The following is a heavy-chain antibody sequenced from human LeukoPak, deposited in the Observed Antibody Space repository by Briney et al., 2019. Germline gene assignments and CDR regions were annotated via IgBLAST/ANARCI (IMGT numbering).Heavy chain of an antibody. Sequence: ASVKASCKASGYTFTSYCISWVRQAPGQGLEWMGWISGYKGNTNYAQKFQGRVTMTTDTSTSTAYMELRSLRSDDTAVYYCAREESNGWPEYFHHWGQGTLVTVSS. CDR2: ISGYKGNT. D-gene: IGHD6-19*01. J-gene: IGHJ1*01. V-gene: IGHV1-18*01. CDR1: GYTFTSYC. CDR3: AREESNGWPEYFHH.